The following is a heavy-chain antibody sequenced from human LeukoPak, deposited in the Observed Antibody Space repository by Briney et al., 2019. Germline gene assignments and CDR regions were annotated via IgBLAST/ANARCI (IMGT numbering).Heavy chain of an antibody. V-gene: IGHV3-7*01. CDR1: GFTFSSYW. Sequence: AGGSLRLSCAASGFTFSSYWMSWVRQAPGKGLEWVANIKQDGSEKYYVDSVKGRFTISRDNAKNSLYLQMNSLRAEDTAVYYCARDYCSSTSPYYYYYYMDVWGKGTTVTVSS. J-gene: IGHJ6*03. CDR3: ARDYCSSTSPYYYYYYMDV. CDR2: IKQDGSEK. D-gene: IGHD2-2*01.